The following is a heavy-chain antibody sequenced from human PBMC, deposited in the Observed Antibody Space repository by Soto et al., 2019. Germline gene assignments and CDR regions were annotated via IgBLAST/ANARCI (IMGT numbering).Heavy chain of an antibody. D-gene: IGHD3-10*01. CDR1: GYTFSNYG. V-gene: IGHV1-18*01. J-gene: IGHJ6*03. Sequence: QVTLVQSGDEMRKPGASVKVSCQASGYTFSNYGITWVRQAPGQGLEWMGWISAHNGNSKYAQSLQGRLTLTTDTSTSTAYMELRSLRSDDTAVYYCARDWYFYGSGSPNHMDVWGKGTTVSVSS. CDR3: ARDWYFYGSGSPNHMDV. CDR2: ISAHNGNS.